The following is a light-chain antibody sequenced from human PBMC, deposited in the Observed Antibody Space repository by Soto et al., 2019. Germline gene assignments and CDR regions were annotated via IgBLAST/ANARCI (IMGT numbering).Light chain of an antibody. J-gene: IGKJ1*01. CDR3: QQYGSTPRT. CDR2: DAS. Sequence: ETVLTQSPGTLSLSPADRSTLSCMASQSVSSSYLAWYQQKPGQAPRLLIYDASRRATGVPDRFSGSGSGTDFTLTISRLEPEDFAVYYCQQYGSTPRTLGQGTKVE. CDR1: QSVSSSY. V-gene: IGKV3-20*01.